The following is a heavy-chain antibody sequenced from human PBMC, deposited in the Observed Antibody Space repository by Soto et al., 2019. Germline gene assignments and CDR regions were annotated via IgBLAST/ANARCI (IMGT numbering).Heavy chain of an antibody. J-gene: IGHJ4*02. D-gene: IGHD6-19*01. CDR3: ASATSIAVAGKET. V-gene: IGHV1-18*01. CDR1: GDTVTKYG. Sequence: QVQLVQSGGEVKKPGASVKVSCKASGDTVTKYGISWVRQAPGQGLEWLGWISFYNGHTNYALKFQDRITFTTDTSTSTAXMELRSLTSDDTAVYYCASATSIAVAGKETWGQGTLVTVSS. CDR2: ISFYNGHT.